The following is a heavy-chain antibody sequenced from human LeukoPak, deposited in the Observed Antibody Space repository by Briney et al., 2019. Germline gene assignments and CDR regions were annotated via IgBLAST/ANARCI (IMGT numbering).Heavy chain of an antibody. V-gene: IGHV4-38-2*02. CDR2: IYHGGST. CDR1: GGSISSGYY. Sequence: SETLSLTCTVSGGSISSGYYWGWIRQSPGKGLEWIGSIYHGGSTYYNPSLRSRVIVSVDTSKNHFSLKMSSETAADTAVYYCARDLASCAGDCYSDGFDYWGQGALVTVSS. CDR3: ARDLASCAGDCYSDGFDY. D-gene: IGHD2-21*02. J-gene: IGHJ4*02.